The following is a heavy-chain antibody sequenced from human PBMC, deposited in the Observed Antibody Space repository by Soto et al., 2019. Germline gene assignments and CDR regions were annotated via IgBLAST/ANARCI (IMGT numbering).Heavy chain of an antibody. V-gene: IGHV1-18*01. CDR2: ISAYNGNT. D-gene: IGHD2-2*01. CDR1: GYTFTSYG. Sequence: ASVKVSCKASGYTFTSYGISWVRQAPGQGLEWMGWISAYNGNTNYAQKLQGRVIMTTDTSTSTAYMELRSLRSDDTAVYYCSREISRLLVVPAATINWFDSWCPGTLVTVSS. J-gene: IGHJ5*01. CDR3: SREISRLLVVPAATINWFDS.